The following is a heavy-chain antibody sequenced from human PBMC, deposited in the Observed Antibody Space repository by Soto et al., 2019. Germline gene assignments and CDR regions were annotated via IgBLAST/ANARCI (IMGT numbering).Heavy chain of an antibody. D-gene: IGHD4-4*01. Sequence: ASVKVSCKASGYTFTGYYMHWVRQAPAQGHEWMGWINPNSGGTNYAQKFQGRVTMTRDTPISTAYMELSRLRSDDTAVYYCASDYTPHYYYYYGMDVWGQGTTVTV. CDR3: ASDYTPHYYYYYGMDV. J-gene: IGHJ6*02. CDR2: INPNSGGT. V-gene: IGHV1-2*02. CDR1: GYTFTGYY.